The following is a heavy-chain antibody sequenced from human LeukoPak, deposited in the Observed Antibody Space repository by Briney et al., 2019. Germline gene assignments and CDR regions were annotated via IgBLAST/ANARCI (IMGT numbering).Heavy chain of an antibody. CDR3: ARQKGSGYYYYYMDV. CDR2: IYPGDSDT. J-gene: IGHJ6*03. CDR1: GYSFTSYW. V-gene: IGHV5-51*01. Sequence: PGESLKISCKGSGYSFTSYWIGWVRQMPGKGLEWMGIIYPGDSDTRYSPSFQGQVTISADKSISTAYLQWSSLKASDTAMYYCARQKGSGYYYYYMDVWGKGTTVTVSS.